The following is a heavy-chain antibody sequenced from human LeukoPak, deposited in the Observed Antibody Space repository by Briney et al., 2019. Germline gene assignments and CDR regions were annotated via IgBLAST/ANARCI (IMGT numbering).Heavy chain of an antibody. D-gene: IGHD2-21*02. CDR2: ISPDGSST. CDR1: QFTFKSYW. CDR3: ATAWSY. Sequence: GGSLRLSCVASQFTFKSYWMHWVRQAPGRGLVWLSYISPDGSSTRYADSVRGRFTISRDNAKNTLYLQMNSLRAEDTAVYFCATAWSYWGQGTLVTVSS. J-gene: IGHJ4*02. V-gene: IGHV3-74*01.